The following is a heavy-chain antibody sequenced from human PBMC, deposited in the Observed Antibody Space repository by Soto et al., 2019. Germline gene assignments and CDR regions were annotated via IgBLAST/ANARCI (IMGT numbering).Heavy chain of an antibody. V-gene: IGHV3-30*18. J-gene: IGHJ4*02. CDR3: AKEGRAIAVAGSHFDY. Sequence: QVQLVESGGGVVQPGRSLRLSCAASGFTFSNYGMHWVRQAPGKGLEWVAILSHDGSNKYYADSVKGRFTVSRDTSKNTLYLKMNSLSGEDTAVYYCAKEGRAIAVAGSHFDYWGQGTLVTVSS. CDR2: LSHDGSNK. CDR1: GFTFSNYG. D-gene: IGHD6-19*01.